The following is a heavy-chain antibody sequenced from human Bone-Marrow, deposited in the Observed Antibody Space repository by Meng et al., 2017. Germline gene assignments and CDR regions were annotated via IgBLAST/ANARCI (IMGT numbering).Heavy chain of an antibody. V-gene: IGHV3-43*01. CDR1: GFSFDDYS. CDR3: AKVQGRARFSSGWYYFDY. CDR2: ISWDGTIT. Sequence: GESLKISCAASGFSFDDYSMHWVRQAPGKGLEWVAAISWDGTITNYAESVRGRFIISRDNGKNSLFLHMNRLRPEDTALLFCAKVQGRARFSSGWYYFDYWGQGTLVTVSS. J-gene: IGHJ4*02. D-gene: IGHD6-19*01.